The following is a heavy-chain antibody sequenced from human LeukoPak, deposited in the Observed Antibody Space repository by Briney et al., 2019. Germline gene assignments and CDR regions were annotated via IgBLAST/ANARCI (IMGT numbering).Heavy chain of an antibody. CDR2: IYYSGST. CDR3: ATSGWYLLPGVY. D-gene: IGHD6-19*01. Sequence: SETLSLTCTVSGASISSYYWSWIRQPPGKGLEWIGYIYYSGSTHYNPSLESRVTISVDTSKNQFSLKLSSVTAADTAVYYCATSGWYLLPGVYWGQGTLVTVSS. CDR1: GASISSYY. J-gene: IGHJ4*02. V-gene: IGHV4-59*08.